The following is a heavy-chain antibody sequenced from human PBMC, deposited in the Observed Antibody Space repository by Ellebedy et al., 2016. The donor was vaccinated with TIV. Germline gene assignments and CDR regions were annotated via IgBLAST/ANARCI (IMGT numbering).Heavy chain of an antibody. CDR2: IYPGDSDT. V-gene: IGHV5-51*01. J-gene: IGHJ1*01. D-gene: IGHD3-10*01. CDR1: GYSFTSYW. CDR3: ARLLWFGELLYYFQH. Sequence: KVSXXGSGYSFTSYWIGWVRQMPGKGLEWMGIIYPGDSDTRYSPSFQGQVTISADKSISTAYLQWSSLKASDTAMYYCARLLWFGELLYYFQHWGQGTLVTVSS.